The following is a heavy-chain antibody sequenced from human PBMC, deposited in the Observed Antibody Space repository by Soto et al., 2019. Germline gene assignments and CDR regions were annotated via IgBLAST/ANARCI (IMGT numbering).Heavy chain of an antibody. D-gene: IGHD3-3*01. J-gene: IGHJ6*02. Sequence: PGGSLRLSCAASGFTFSSYGMHWVRQAPGKGLEWVAVISYDGSNKYYADTVKGRFTISRDNSKNTLYLQMNSLRAEDTAVYYCAKDQDDFWSGYRDTSGYYYYGMDVWGQGTTVTVSS. CDR3: AKDQDDFWSGYRDTSGYYYYGMDV. CDR2: ISYDGSNK. V-gene: IGHV3-30*18. CDR1: GFTFSSYG.